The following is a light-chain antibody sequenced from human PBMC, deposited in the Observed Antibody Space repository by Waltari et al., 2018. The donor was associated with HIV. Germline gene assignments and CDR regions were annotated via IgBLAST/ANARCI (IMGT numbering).Light chain of an antibody. CDR1: PNVLYSSNNMTY. CDR2: WAS. CDR3: QQYYSTPPT. V-gene: IGKV4-1*01. J-gene: IGKJ2*01. Sequence: DIVMTQSPDSLAVSLGERATINCKSSPNVLYSSNNMTYLAWYQHKLGQPPKLLFYWASTRESGVPDRFSGSGSGTDFTLTISSLQADDVAVYYCQQYYSTPPTFGQGTKLEIK.